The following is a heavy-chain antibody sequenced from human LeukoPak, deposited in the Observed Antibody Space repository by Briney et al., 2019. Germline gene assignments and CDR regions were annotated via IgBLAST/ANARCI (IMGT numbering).Heavy chain of an antibody. D-gene: IGHD2-15*01. Sequence: KTSQTLSLTCTVSGGSISSSSYYWGWIRQPPGKGLEWIGSIYYSGSTYYNPSLKSRVTISVDTSKNQFSLKLSSVTAADTAVYYCARLMGHTRLGGYSHFDLWGRGTLVTVSS. J-gene: IGHJ2*01. CDR2: IYYSGST. CDR1: GGSISSSSYY. V-gene: IGHV4-39*01. CDR3: ARLMGHTRLGGYSHFDL.